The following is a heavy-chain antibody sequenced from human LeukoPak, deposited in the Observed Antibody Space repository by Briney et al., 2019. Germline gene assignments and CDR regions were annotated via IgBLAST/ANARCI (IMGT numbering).Heavy chain of an antibody. V-gene: IGHV1-46*03. D-gene: IGHD3-10*01. CDR2: INPSGGST. CDR3: TRNDASGLDY. Sequence: ASVKVSCKASGYIFTSYYIQWVRQAPGQGLEWMGVINPSGGSTNYAQKFQGRVTMSRDTSTSTVYMELSSLRSEDTAMYYCTRNDASGLDYWGQGTLVTVSS. CDR1: GYIFTSYY. J-gene: IGHJ4*02.